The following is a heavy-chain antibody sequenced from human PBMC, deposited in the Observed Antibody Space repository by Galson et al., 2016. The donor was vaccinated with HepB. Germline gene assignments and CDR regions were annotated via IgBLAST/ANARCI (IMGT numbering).Heavy chain of an antibody. CDR1: GFTFRNNW. J-gene: IGHJ1*01. Sequence: SLRLSCAGSGFTFRNNWMTWVRLAPGKGLEWVGNTNKDGNEQNYADSVKGRFTISRDNSKKSVYLHMNSLRVEDTGVYYCARMARGPDLWGQGTLVTVSS. CDR3: ARMARGPDL. CDR2: TNKDGNEQ. V-gene: IGHV3-7*03. D-gene: IGHD3-16*01.